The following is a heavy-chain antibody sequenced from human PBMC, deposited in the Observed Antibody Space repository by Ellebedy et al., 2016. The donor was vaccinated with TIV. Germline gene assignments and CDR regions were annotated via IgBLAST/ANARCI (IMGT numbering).Heavy chain of an antibody. D-gene: IGHD1-26*01. Sequence: GESLKISCAASGFTFSSYAMSWVRQAPGKGLEWVSTISNTGGRTYYADSVEGRFTISRDNSKNTLYLQINNLRAEDTAIYYCARGRSGTYIHHAFDYWGQGTLVTVSS. CDR3: ARGRSGTYIHHAFDY. CDR2: ISNTGGRT. V-gene: IGHV3-23*01. CDR1: GFTFSSYA. J-gene: IGHJ4*02.